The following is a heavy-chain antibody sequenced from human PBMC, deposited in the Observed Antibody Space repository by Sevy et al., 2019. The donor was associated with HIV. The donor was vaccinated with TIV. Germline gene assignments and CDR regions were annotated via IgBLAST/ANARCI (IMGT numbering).Heavy chain of an antibody. CDR1: GYTFAGYY. J-gene: IGHJ6*02. V-gene: IGHV1-2*06. CDR2: ITPNSGGT. CDR3: ARGAYCSSTSCYTYYYYGMDV. D-gene: IGHD2-2*02. Sequence: ASVKVSCKASGYTFAGYYMHWVRQAPGQGLEWMGRITPNSGGTNCAQKFQGRVTMTRDTSISTAYMELSRLRSDDTAVYYCARGAYCSSTSCYTYYYYGMDVWGQGTTVTVSS.